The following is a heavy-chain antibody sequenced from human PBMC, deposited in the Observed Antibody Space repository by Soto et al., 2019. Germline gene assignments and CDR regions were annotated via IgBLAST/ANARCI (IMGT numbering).Heavy chain of an antibody. CDR3: AKAPGYSSSSGFDY. V-gene: IGHV3-30*18. D-gene: IGHD6-6*01. CDR1: GFTFSSYG. CDR2: ISYDGSNK. Sequence: GGSLRLSCAASGFTFSSYGMHWVRQAPGKWLEWVAVISYDGSNKYYADSVKGRFTISRDNSKNTLYLQMNSLRAEDTAVYYCAKAPGYSSSSGFDYWGQGXLVTVYS. J-gene: IGHJ4*02.